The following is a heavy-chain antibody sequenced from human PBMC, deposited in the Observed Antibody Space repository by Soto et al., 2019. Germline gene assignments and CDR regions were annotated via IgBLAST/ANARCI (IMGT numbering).Heavy chain of an antibody. D-gene: IGHD3-10*01. J-gene: IGHJ4*01. Sequence: DYSMSWVRQPPGKGLEWIGYFHSSGATYKDPSLKSRVTISVDTSKNQISLKLDSVTAADTAVYYCASIWFGDFDYWGHGTLVTVSS. CDR2: FHSSGAT. CDR1: DYS. V-gene: IGHV4-30-4*08. CDR3: ASIWFGDFDY.